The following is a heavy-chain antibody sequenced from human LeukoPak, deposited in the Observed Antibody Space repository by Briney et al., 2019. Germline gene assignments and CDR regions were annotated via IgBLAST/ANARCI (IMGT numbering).Heavy chain of an antibody. CDR2: IYHSGST. CDR1: GGSISSGGYS. J-gene: IGHJ4*02. CDR3: ARVVLQKHFDY. D-gene: IGHD4-11*01. Sequence: SETLSLTCAVSGGSISSGGYSWSWIRQPPGKGLEWIGYIYHSGSTYYNPSLKSRVTISVDRSKNQFSLKLSSVTAADTAVYYCARVVLQKHFDYWGQGTLVTVPS. V-gene: IGHV4-30-2*01.